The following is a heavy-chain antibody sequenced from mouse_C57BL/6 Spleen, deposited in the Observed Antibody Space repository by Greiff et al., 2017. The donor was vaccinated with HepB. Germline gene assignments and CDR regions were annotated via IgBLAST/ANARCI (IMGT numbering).Heavy chain of an antibody. V-gene: IGHV5-9*01. Sequence: EVQRVESGGGLVKPGGSLKLSCAASGFTFSSYTMSWVRQTPEKRLEWVATISGGGGNTYYPDSVKGRFTISRDNAKNTLYLQMSSLRSEDTALYYCASALRSGFDYWGQGTTLTVAS. CDR2: ISGGGGNT. CDR3: ASALRSGFDY. J-gene: IGHJ2*01. CDR1: GFTFSSYT. D-gene: IGHD1-1*01.